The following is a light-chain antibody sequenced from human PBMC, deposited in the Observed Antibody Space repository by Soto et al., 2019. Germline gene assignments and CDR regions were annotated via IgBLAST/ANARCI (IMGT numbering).Light chain of an antibody. J-gene: IGKJ2*01. CDR2: LGS. CDR3: VQALQTPYT. CDR1: QSLLHGNGYNY. Sequence: DIVMTQSPLSLPVTPGEPASISCRSSQSLLHGNGYNYLDWYLQKPGQSPQLLIYLGSNRASGVPDRFSGSGSGTDFTLKISRVEAEDVGIYYCVQALQTPYTFGQGTKLEVK. V-gene: IGKV2-28*01.